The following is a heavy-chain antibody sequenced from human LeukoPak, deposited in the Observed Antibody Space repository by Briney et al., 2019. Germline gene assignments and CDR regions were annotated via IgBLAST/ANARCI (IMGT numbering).Heavy chain of an antibody. CDR1: GFTFSSYA. J-gene: IGHJ4*02. Sequence: PGRSLRLSCAASGFTFSSYAMHWVRQAPGKGLEWVAVISYDGSNKYYADSVKGRFTISRDNSKNTLYLQMNSLRAEDTAVYYCAREFYKGDFWSGNDWGQGTLVTVSS. CDR3: AREFYKGDFWSGND. D-gene: IGHD3-3*01. CDR2: ISYDGSNK. V-gene: IGHV3-30*04.